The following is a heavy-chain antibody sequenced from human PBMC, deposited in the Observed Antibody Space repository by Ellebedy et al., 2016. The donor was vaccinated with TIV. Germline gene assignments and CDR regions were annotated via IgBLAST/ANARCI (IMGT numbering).Heavy chain of an antibody. CDR1: GFTFSSYD. CDR3: ARDGSMVDTAMVGLDY. D-gene: IGHD5-18*01. J-gene: IGHJ4*02. V-gene: IGHV3-30-3*01. Sequence: GGSLRLSCAASGFTFSSYDMHWVRQAPGKGLEWVSIISYDGSNKYYAHSVKGRFTISRDNFKNTLFLLMNSLRAEDTAVYYCARDGSMVDTAMVGLDYWGQGTLVTVSS. CDR2: ISYDGSNK.